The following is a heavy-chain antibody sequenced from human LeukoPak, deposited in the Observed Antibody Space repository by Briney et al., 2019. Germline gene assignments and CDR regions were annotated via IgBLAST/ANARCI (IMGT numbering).Heavy chain of an antibody. Sequence: GGSLRLSCAASGFTFSIYPMAWVRQAPGEGLEWVSGISGRGDTIYYADSVKGRCTVSRDNSKNTLYLQMSSLRADDTAVYYCAKSLSQTPIDYWGQGTLVTVSS. J-gene: IGHJ4*02. D-gene: IGHD2-15*01. CDR1: GFTFSIYP. CDR3: AKSLSQTPIDY. V-gene: IGHV3-23*01. CDR2: ISGRGDTI.